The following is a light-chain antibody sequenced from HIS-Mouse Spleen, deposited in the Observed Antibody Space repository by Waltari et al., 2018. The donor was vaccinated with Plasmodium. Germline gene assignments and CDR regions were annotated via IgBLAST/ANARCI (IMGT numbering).Light chain of an antibody. CDR2: GAS. V-gene: IGKV3-15*01. CDR3: QQYNNWPAWT. CDR1: QSVSSN. J-gene: IGKJ1*01. Sequence: VMTQSQATLSVSQGERATLPCRASQSVSSNLAWYQQKPGQAPRLLIYGASTRATGIPARFSGSGSGTEFTLTISRLQSEDFAVYYCQQYNNWPAWTFGQGTKVEIK.